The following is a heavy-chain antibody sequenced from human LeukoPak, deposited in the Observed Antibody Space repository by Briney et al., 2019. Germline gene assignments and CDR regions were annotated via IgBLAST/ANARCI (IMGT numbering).Heavy chain of an antibody. Sequence: ASVKVSCKASGYTFTGYYMHWVRQAPGQGLEWMGWINPNSGGTNYAQKFQGRVTMTRDTSISTAYMELSSLRPDDTAVYSCARGVTARGFYYYIDIWGNGTTVTISS. V-gene: IGHV1-2*02. J-gene: IGHJ6*03. CDR2: INPNSGGT. D-gene: IGHD2-21*02. CDR1: GYTFTGYY. CDR3: ARGVTARGFYYYIDI.